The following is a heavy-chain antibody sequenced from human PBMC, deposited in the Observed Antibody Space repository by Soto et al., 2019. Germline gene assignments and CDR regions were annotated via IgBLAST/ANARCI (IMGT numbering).Heavy chain of an antibody. J-gene: IGHJ4*02. V-gene: IGHV3-9*01. D-gene: IGHD2-2*01. CDR1: GFTFDDYA. Sequence: EVQLVESGGGLVQPGRSLRLSCAASGFTFDDYAMHWVRQAPGKGLEWVSGIGWNSGSIGYADSVKGRFTISRDNAKNSLYLQMNSLRAEDTALYYCAKGGQLLTEGGGYWGQGTLVTVSS. CDR2: IGWNSGSI. CDR3: AKGGQLLTEGGGY.